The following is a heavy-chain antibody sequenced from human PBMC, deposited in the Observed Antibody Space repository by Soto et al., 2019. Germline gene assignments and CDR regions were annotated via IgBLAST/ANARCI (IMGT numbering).Heavy chain of an antibody. CDR2: IKSKTDGGTT. Sequence: GGSLRLSCAASGFTFSNAWMSWVRQAPGKGLEWVGRIKSKTDGGTTDYAAPVKGRFTISRDDSKNTLYLQIHTLRAEDTAVYYCAKVSSSWYAGFFDLWGQGTLVTVSS. D-gene: IGHD6-13*01. CDR1: GFTFSNAW. CDR3: AKVSSSWYAGFFDL. J-gene: IGHJ4*02. V-gene: IGHV3-15*01.